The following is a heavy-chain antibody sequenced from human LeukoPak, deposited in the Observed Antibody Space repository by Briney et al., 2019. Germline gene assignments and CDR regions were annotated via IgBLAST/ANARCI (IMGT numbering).Heavy chain of an antibody. CDR1: GYTFTSYG. J-gene: IGHJ6*03. CDR2: ISADNGNT. D-gene: IGHD4-23*01. Sequence: ASVKVSCKASGYTFTSYGISWVRQAPGQGLEWMGWISADNGNTNYAQKLQGRVTMTTDTSTSTAYMELRSLRADDTAVYYCARGYGGLYYYYYYMDVWGKGTTVTVSS. V-gene: IGHV1-18*01. CDR3: ARGYGGLYYYYYYMDV.